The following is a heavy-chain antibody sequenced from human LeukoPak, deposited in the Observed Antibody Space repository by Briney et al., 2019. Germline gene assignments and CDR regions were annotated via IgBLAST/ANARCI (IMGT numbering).Heavy chain of an antibody. Sequence: SQTLSLTCTVSGGSISSGGYYWSWIRQPPGKGLEWIGYIHHSGSTQNNPSLKSRVTISVDWSKNQFSLKLSSVTAADTAVYYCARARYGSGSYSPFDPWGQGTLVTVSS. CDR1: GGSISSGGYY. V-gene: IGHV4-30-2*01. CDR3: ARARYGSGSYSPFDP. CDR2: IHHSGST. J-gene: IGHJ5*02. D-gene: IGHD3-10*01.